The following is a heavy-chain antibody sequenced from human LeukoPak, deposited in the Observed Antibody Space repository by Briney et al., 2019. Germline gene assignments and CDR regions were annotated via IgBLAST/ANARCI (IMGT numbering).Heavy chain of an antibody. D-gene: IGHD4-23*01. CDR1: GFTFSRYS. CDR2: ISSSSTI. Sequence: GGSLRLSCAASGFTFSRYSMNWVRQAPGKGLEWVSYISSSSTIDYADSVKGRFSISRDNAKNSLYLQMKSLRDEDTAVYYCAREDGGKADIWGQGTMVTVSS. CDR3: AREDGGKADI. J-gene: IGHJ3*02. V-gene: IGHV3-48*02.